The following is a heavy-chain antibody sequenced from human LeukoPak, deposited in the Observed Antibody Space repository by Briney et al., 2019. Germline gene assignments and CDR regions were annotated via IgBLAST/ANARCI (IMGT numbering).Heavy chain of an antibody. V-gene: IGHV4-39*01. CDR2: IYYSGST. CDR3: ARHPLYPYYYYYMDV. Sequence: PSETLSLTCTVSGGSISSSSYYWGWIHQPPEEGLEWIGSIYYSGSTYYNPPLKSRVTISVDTSKNQFSLKLSSVTAADTAVYYCARHPLYPYYYYYMDVWGKGTTVTVSS. J-gene: IGHJ6*03. CDR1: GGSISSSSYY. D-gene: IGHD2-2*02.